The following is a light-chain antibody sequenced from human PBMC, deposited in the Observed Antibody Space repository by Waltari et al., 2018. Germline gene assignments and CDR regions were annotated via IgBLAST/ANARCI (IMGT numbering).Light chain of an antibody. CDR2: GST. Sequence: QTVVTQEPSLTVSPGGTVTLTCASSTGAVAGDFYPSWFQQMPGQAPRALIFGSTNTYSWTPARFSGSLRGGKAALTLAGAQPEDEADYYCLLHFGGDQLVFGGGTKLTVL. CDR3: LLHFGGDQLV. V-gene: IGLV7-43*01. CDR1: TGAVAGDFY. J-gene: IGLJ3*02.